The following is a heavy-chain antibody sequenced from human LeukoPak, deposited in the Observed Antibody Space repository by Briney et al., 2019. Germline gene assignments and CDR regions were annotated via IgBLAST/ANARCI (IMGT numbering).Heavy chain of an antibody. V-gene: IGHV1-69*13. CDR1: GGTFDGYT. CDR2: IIPIFGTA. CDR3: AREGSYYAFNYFDS. Sequence: SVKVSCKASGGTFDGYTISWVRQAPGQGLEWMGGIIPIFGTANYVQKFQGRVTITADESTSTAYMELSSLRSEDTAVYYCAREGSYYAFNYFDSWGQGTLVTVSS. D-gene: IGHD1-26*01. J-gene: IGHJ5*01.